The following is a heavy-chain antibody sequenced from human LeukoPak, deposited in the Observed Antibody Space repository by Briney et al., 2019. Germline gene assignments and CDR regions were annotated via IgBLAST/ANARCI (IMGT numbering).Heavy chain of an antibody. J-gene: IGHJ6*03. D-gene: IGHD3-9*01. Sequence: SGGSLRLSCAASEFTFDDYAMHWVRQAPGKGLEWVSGITWNSGSIGYADSVKGRFTISRDNAKNSLYLQMNSLRAEDTAVYYCARLGFDWLLDMDVWGKGTTVTVSS. CDR1: EFTFDDYA. V-gene: IGHV3-9*01. CDR2: ITWNSGSI. CDR3: ARLGFDWLLDMDV.